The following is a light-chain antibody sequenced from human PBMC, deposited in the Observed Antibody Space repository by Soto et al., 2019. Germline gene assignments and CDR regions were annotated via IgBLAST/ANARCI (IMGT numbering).Light chain of an antibody. V-gene: IGLV2-14*03. CDR1: SSDIGAFTF. CDR3: SSYTSSSTHV. CDR2: DVN. Sequence: QSVLTQPASVSGSPGQSITISCTGTSSDIGAFTFVSWYQQHPGKVPKLMIFDVNRRPSGVSARFSGSKSGNTASLTISGLQAEEEGDYYCSSYTSSSTHVFGSGTKLTVL. J-gene: IGLJ1*01.